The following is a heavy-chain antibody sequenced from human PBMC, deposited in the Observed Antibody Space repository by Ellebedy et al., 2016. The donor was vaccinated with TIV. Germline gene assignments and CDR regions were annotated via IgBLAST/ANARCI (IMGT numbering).Heavy chain of an antibody. Sequence: SGPTLVKPTQTLTLTCTFSGFSLSTSAMRVSWIRQPPGKALEWLARIDWDGDTYYNTSLRTRLTISKDTSKNQVVLTMTNMDPVDTATYHCARGDRRWGGWGMDVWGQGTAVTVSS. J-gene: IGHJ6*02. V-gene: IGHV2-70*04. CDR1: GFSLSTSAMR. D-gene: IGHD3-10*01. CDR2: IDWDGDT. CDR3: ARGDRRWGGWGMDV.